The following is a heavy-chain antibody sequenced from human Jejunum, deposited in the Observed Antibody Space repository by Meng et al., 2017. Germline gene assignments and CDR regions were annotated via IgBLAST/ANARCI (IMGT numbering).Heavy chain of an antibody. CDR3: ATIQSSPHFFNY. Sequence: QLQLQESGPGLVKPLGTLSLACTVSGDSVTSGSYHWSWIRQPPGKGLEWIGYIHHSGITYYNPSLRSRLLISIDTSKRQLSLTLNSVTAADTALYYCATIQSSPHFFNYWGQGTLVTVSS. D-gene: IGHD6-6*01. V-gene: IGHV4-30-4*01. CDR2: IHHSGIT. CDR1: GDSVTSGSYH. J-gene: IGHJ4*02.